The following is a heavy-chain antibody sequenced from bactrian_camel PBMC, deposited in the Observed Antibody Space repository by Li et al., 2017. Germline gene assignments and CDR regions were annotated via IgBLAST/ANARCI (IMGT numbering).Heavy chain of an antibody. CDR3: AAHDGHCGDLRRGAGSRADEYKY. CDR2: IAVDSKDT. CDR1: GFTSANSD. V-gene: IGHV3-2*01. J-gene: IGHJ4*01. D-gene: IGHD5*01. Sequence: VQLVESGGGLVQPGGSLRLSCAASGFTSANSDMSWIRQAPGKGLEWVSTIAVDSKDTYYVDTVKGRFTISRDNAKNTLYLQMDSLKPEDTAIYYCAAHDGHCGDLRRGAGSRADEYKYWTQGTQVTVS.